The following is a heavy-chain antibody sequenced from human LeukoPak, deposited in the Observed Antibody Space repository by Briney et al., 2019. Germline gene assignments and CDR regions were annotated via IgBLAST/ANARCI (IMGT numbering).Heavy chain of an antibody. J-gene: IGHJ4*02. CDR2: IYYGGST. Sequence: SETLSLTCTVSGGSISSYYWSWIRQPPGKGLEWIGYIYYGGSTNYNPSLKSRVTISVDTSKNQFSLKLSSVTAADTAVYYCAREELAGTGYWGQGTLVTVSS. CDR1: GGSISSYY. V-gene: IGHV4-59*01. D-gene: IGHD6-19*01. CDR3: AREELAGTGY.